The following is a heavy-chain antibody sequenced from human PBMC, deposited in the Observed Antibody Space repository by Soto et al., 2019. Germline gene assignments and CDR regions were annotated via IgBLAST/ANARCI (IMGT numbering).Heavy chain of an antibody. CDR2: IWYDGSNK. CDR1: GFTFSSYG. J-gene: IGHJ3*02. CDR3: ARSTTTDAFDI. Sequence: PGGSLRLSCAASGFTFSSYGMHWVRQAPGKGLEWVAVIWYDGSNKYYADSVKGRFTTSRDNSKNTLYLQMNSLRAEDTAVYYCARSTTTDAFDIWGQGTMVTVSS. D-gene: IGHD1-1*01. V-gene: IGHV3-33*01.